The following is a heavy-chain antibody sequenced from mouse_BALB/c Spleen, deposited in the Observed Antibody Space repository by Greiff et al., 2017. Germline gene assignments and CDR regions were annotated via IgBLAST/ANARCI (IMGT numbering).Heavy chain of an antibody. CDR2: ISTYYGDA. CDR1: GYTFTDYA. CDR3: ARSPYAMDY. Sequence: VHLVESGAELVRPGVSVKISCKGSGYTFTDYAMHWVKQSHAKSLEWIGVISTYYGDASYNQKFKGKATMTVDKSSSTAYMELARLTSEDSAIYYCARSPYAMDYWGQGTSVTVSS. V-gene: IGHV1S137*01. J-gene: IGHJ4*01.